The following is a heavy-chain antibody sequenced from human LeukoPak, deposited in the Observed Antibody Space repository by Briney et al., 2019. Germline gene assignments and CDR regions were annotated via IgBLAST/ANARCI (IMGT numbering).Heavy chain of an antibody. CDR3: ARLEYGSGSFYPDY. CDR2: IHYSGSS. V-gene: IGHV4-59*08. J-gene: IGHJ4*01. D-gene: IGHD3-10*01. CDR1: GGSISSYY. Sequence: SETLSLTCTVSGGSISSYYWSWIRQPPGKGLEWIGYIHYSGSSNNNPSLKSRVTMSVDTSKNQFSLKLSSVTAADTAVYYCARLEYGSGSFYPDYWGQGTLVTVSS.